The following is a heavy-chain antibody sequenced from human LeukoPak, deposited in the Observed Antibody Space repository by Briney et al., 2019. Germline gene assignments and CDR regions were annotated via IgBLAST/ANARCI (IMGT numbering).Heavy chain of an antibody. CDR1: GGSISSYY. D-gene: IGHD3-22*01. CDR2: IYYSGST. V-gene: IGHV4-59*01. CDR3: AGTYYYDSSGYYHYSL. J-gene: IGHJ4*02. Sequence: SETLSLTCTVSGGSISSYYWSWIRQPPAKGLEWIGYIYYSGSTNYNPSLKSRVTISVDTSKNQFSLKLSSVTAADTAVYYCAGTYYYDSSGYYHYSLWGQGTLVTVSA.